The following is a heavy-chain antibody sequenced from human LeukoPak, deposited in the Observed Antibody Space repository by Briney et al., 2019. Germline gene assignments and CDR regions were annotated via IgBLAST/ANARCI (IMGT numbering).Heavy chain of an antibody. CDR1: GYTFTGYY. D-gene: IGHD5-18*01. Sequence: GASVKVSCKASGYTFTGYYMHWVRQAPGQGLEWMGWINPNSGGTNYAQKFQGRVTMTRDTSISTAYMELSRLRSDDTAVYYCARDPGSAMVPGDLNWFDPWGQGTLVTVSS. J-gene: IGHJ5*02. CDR2: INPNSGGT. CDR3: ARDPGSAMVPGDLNWFDP. V-gene: IGHV1-2*02.